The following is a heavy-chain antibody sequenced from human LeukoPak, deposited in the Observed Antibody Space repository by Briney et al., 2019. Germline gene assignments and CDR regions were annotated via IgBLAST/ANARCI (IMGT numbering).Heavy chain of an antibody. CDR2: ISSSSSYI. Sequence: GGSLRLSCAASGSTFSSYSMNWVRQAPGKGLEWVSSISSSSSYIYYADSVKGRFTISRDNAKNSLYLQMNSLRAEDTAVYYCARDWGYYYYYGMDVWGQGTTVTVSS. CDR1: GSTFSSYS. CDR3: ARDWGYYYYYGMDV. D-gene: IGHD3-16*01. J-gene: IGHJ6*02. V-gene: IGHV3-21*01.